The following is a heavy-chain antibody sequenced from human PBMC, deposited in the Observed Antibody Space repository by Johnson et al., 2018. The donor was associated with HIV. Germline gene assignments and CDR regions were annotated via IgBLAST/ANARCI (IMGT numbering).Heavy chain of an antibody. CDR3: ARGWELQVLDI. Sequence: VQLVGSGGGVVQPGRSLRLSCAASGFTFSSYAMYWVRQAPGKGLEWVAFISYDGANKYYADSVKGRFTISRDNSKNTLYLQMNSLRAEDTAVYYCARGWELQVLDIWGQGTMVTVSS. CDR2: ISYDGANK. J-gene: IGHJ3*02. CDR1: GFTFSSYA. D-gene: IGHD1-26*01. V-gene: IGHV3-30*04.